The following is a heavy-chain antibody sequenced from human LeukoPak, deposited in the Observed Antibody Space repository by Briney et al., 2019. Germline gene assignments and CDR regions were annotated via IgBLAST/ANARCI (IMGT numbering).Heavy chain of an antibody. CDR3: ARLLRRDNWFDP. CDR2: IYYSGST. J-gene: IGHJ5*02. D-gene: IGHD2/OR15-2a*01. V-gene: IGHV4-39*01. Sequence: SETLSLTCTVSGGSINRSGYYWGWIRQPPGKGLEWIGSIYYSGSTYYNPSLKSRVTISVDTSKKQFSLKLSSVTAADTAVYYCARLLRRDNWFDPWGQGTLVTVSS. CDR1: GGSINRSGYY.